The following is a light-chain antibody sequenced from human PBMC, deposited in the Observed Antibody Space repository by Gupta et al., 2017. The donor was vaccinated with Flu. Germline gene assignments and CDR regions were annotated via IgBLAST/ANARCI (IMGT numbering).Light chain of an antibody. Sequence: QSVLTQPPSASGTPGQRVTISCSGSSSNIGSNTVNWYQQLPGTAPKLLIYSNNQRPSGVPARFSGSKSATSASLAISWLQAEDEADYYCAAWDDSLNGPVFGGGTKLTVL. CDR2: SNN. CDR3: AAWDDSLNGPV. CDR1: SSNIGSNT. V-gene: IGLV1-44*01. J-gene: IGLJ2*01.